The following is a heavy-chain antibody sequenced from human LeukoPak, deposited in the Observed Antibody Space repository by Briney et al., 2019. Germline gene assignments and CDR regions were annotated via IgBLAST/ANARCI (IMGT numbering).Heavy chain of an antibody. V-gene: IGHV3-48*03. J-gene: IGHJ4*02. CDR2: ISNSGRAT. CDR1: GFTFSTYE. CDR3: ASRPPPHRGPFDH. Sequence: GGSLRLSCAASGFTFSTYEMNWVRQAPGKGLEWISYISNSGRATEYAESVKGRFTVSRDNAKNSLYLQMNNLRAEDTAVYYCASRPPPHRGPFDHWGQGTLVTVSS.